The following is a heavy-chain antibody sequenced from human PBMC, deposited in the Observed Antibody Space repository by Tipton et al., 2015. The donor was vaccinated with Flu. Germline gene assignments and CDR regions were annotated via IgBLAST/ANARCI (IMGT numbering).Heavy chain of an antibody. D-gene: IGHD6-6*01. J-gene: IGHJ5*02. Sequence: TLSLTCSVSGGSVNYFYWNWIRQSPGKALEWIGFSFYSGSTSYNPSLQSRVSISVDTSRNQVSLRLKSVSAADTAIYYCARDRGWPAALDTWGRGILVTVSS. CDR3: ARDRGWPAALDT. CDR2: SFYSGST. CDR1: GGSVNYFY. V-gene: IGHV4-59*02.